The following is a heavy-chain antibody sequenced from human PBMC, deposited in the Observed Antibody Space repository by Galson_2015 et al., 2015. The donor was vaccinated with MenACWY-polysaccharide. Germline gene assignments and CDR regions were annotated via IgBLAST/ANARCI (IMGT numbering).Heavy chain of an antibody. Sequence: SLRLSCAASGFSFNTYWMHWVRHAPGKGLVWVSRINADGSATGYADSVRGRFTIPRDNAKNTLYLAMNSLRAEDTAVYYCTKAGAKYCSGSSCYFNWFDPWGQGTLVTVSS. CDR3: TKAGAKYCSGSSCYFNWFDP. CDR2: INADGSAT. V-gene: IGHV3-74*01. D-gene: IGHD2-15*01. CDR1: GFSFNTYW. J-gene: IGHJ5*02.